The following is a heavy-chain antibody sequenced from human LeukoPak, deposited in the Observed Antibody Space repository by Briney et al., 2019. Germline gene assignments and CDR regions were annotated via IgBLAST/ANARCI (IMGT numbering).Heavy chain of an antibody. V-gene: IGHV4-59*01. CDR3: ARDMITFGGASPNDAFDI. CDR1: GGSISSYY. J-gene: IGHJ3*02. D-gene: IGHD3-16*01. Sequence: PSEPLSLTCTVSGGSISSYYWSWIRQPPGKGLEWIGYIYYSGSTHYNPSLKSRVTISVDTSKNQFSLKLSSVTAADTAVYYCARDMITFGGASPNDAFDIWGQGTMVTVSS. CDR2: IYYSGST.